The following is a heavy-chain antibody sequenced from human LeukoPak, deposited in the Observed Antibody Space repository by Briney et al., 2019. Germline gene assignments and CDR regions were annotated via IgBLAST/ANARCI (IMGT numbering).Heavy chain of an antibody. CDR3: ARDSGYSTLGYFDY. D-gene: IGHD5-18*01. V-gene: IGHV3-23*01. J-gene: IGHJ4*02. Sequence: GGSLRLSCAASGFTFSSYAMNWVRQAPGKGLEWVSAIIGSGGSTYYADSVKGRFTISRDNSKNTLYLQMNSLRAEDTAVYYCARDSGYSTLGYFDYWGRGTLVTVSS. CDR2: IIGSGGST. CDR1: GFTFSSYA.